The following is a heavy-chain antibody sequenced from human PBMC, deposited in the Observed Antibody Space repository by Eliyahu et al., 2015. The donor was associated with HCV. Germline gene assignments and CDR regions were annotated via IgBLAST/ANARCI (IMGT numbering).Heavy chain of an antibody. CDR1: GGTFSRYA. Sequence: EVKKPGSSVKVSCKASGGTFSRYAINWVRQAPGQGLEWMGGIIPIFGTANYAQNFQGRVTITADESTSTGYMELSSLRSEDTAVYYCARDTRAVAGLAGNYYYGLDVWGQGTTVSVSS. CDR2: IIPIFGTA. D-gene: IGHD6-19*01. CDR3: ARDTRAVAGLAGNYYYGLDV. J-gene: IGHJ6*02. V-gene: IGHV1-69*01.